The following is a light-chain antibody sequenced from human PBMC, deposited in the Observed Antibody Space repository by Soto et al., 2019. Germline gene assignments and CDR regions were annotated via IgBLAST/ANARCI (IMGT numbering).Light chain of an antibody. CDR1: SSDVGAYNY. J-gene: IGLJ3*02. V-gene: IGLV2-14*03. CDR3: CSCTRSSPGV. Sequence: QSVLTQPASVSGSPGQSITISCTGTSSDVGAYNYVSWYQIHPGKVPRLMIYDVTYRPSGVSSRFSGSKSGNTASLTISGLQVEDEADYYFCSCTRSSPGVFGGGTKLAVL. CDR2: DVT.